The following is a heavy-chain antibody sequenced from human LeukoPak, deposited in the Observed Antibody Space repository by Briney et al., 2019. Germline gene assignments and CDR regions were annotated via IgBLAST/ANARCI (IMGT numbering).Heavy chain of an antibody. CDR3: TTVGTTSPIAEEYFDY. CDR1: GFXFDNAW. D-gene: IGHD1-26*01. CDR2: VKSKTDGGTT. Sequence: PGGSLRLSCAASGFXFDNAWINWVRQAPGKGLGWVGRVKSKTDGGTTDYAAPVKGRFTISRDDSENTLFLQLNSLKTEDTALYYCTTVGTTSPIAEEYFDYWGQGTLVTVSS. V-gene: IGHV3-15*01. J-gene: IGHJ4*02.